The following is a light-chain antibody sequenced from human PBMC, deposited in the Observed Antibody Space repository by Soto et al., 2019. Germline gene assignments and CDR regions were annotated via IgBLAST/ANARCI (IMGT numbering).Light chain of an antibody. Sequence: EIVFKQSPGTLSLSPGERATLSCRASQSVPRSYLAWYQQKPGQAPRLLIYGTSSRATGIPDRFSGSGSGTDFTLTISRLEPEDFAVFYCQQYGSSITFGQGTRLENK. CDR2: GTS. J-gene: IGKJ5*01. V-gene: IGKV3-20*01. CDR1: QSVPRSY. CDR3: QQYGSSIT.